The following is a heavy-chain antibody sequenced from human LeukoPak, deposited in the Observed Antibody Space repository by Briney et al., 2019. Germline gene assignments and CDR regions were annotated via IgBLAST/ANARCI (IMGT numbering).Heavy chain of an antibody. CDR1: GYTFSGYY. CDR3: ARLKYSGPTNWFDP. Sequence: GASVKVFCNASGYTFSGYYMHWVRQARGQGLEWMGWINTNTGNPTYAQRFTGRFVFSLATSVSTAYLQISSLKAEDTAVYYCARLKYSGPTNWFDPWGQGTLVTVSS. V-gene: IGHV7-4-1*02. J-gene: IGHJ5*02. D-gene: IGHD6-6*01. CDR2: INTNTGNP.